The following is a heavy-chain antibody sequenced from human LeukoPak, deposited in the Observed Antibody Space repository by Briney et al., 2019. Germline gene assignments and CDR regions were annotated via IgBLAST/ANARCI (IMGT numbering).Heavy chain of an antibody. CDR3: AKDRGMTTVTGWFDP. D-gene: IGHD4-17*01. J-gene: IGHJ5*02. CDR2: ISYDGSNK. V-gene: IGHV3-30*18. CDR1: GFTFSSYG. Sequence: GGSLRLSCAASGFTFSSYGMHWVRQAPGKGLEWVAVISYDGSNKYYADSVEGRFTISRDNSKNTLYLQMNSLRAEDTAVYYCAKDRGMTTVTGWFDPWGQGTLVTVSS.